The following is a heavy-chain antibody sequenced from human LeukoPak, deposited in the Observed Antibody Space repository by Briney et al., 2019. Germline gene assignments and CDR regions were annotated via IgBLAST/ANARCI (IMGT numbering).Heavy chain of an antibody. Sequence: SETLSLTCTVSGGSISSYYWGWIRQPPGKGLEWIGSIYYSGSTYYNPSLKSRVTISVDTSKNQFSLKLSSVTAADTAVYYCARAVVVAATPGLAFDIWGQGTMVTVSS. D-gene: IGHD2-15*01. CDR1: GGSISSYY. CDR2: IYYSGST. V-gene: IGHV4-39*07. CDR3: ARAVVVAATPGLAFDI. J-gene: IGHJ3*02.